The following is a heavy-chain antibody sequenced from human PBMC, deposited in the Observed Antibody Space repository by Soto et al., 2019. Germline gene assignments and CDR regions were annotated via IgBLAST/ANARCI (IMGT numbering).Heavy chain of an antibody. CDR2: TYYSGST. V-gene: IGHV4-61*01. CDR3: ARVRGTAGKRYFDY. J-gene: IGHJ4*02. CDR1: GGSVSSTSYY. Sequence: SETLSLTCTVSGGSVSSTSYYWSWIRQPPGKGLEWIGYTYYSGSTTYNPSLKSRVTISVDSSKNQFSLKLDSVTPADTAVYYCARVRGTAGKRYFDYWGPGTLVTVSS. D-gene: IGHD6-13*01.